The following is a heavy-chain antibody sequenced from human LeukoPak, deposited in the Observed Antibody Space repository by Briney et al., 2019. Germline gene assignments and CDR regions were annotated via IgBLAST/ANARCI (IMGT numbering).Heavy chain of an antibody. D-gene: IGHD6-13*01. Sequence: SETLSLTCSVSGGSISGTSYYWGWIRQPPGKGLEWIGNIYYTGSTYYNPSLKSRVTISVDTSKNQFSLKVSSVTAADTAVYYCASPGYSSTWYVSGWGQGTLVTVSS. CDR3: ASPGYSSTWYVSG. J-gene: IGHJ4*02. CDR1: GGSISGTSYY. V-gene: IGHV4-39*01. CDR2: IYYTGST.